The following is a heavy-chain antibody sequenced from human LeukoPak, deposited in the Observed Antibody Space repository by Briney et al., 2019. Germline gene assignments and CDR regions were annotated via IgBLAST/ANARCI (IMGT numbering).Heavy chain of an antibody. J-gene: IGHJ4*02. CDR1: GFTFSSFP. D-gene: IGHD2-15*01. CDR2: ISGSDGTT. V-gene: IGHV3-23*01. CDR3: AKAKGPYCSGGSCLAPFDY. Sequence: GGSLRLSCAASGFTFSSFPMSWVRQAPGKGLEWVLGISGSDGTTYYADSVKGRFTISRDNSKNTLYLQMNSLRAEDTAVYYCAKAKGPYCSGGSCLAPFDYWGQGTLVTVSS.